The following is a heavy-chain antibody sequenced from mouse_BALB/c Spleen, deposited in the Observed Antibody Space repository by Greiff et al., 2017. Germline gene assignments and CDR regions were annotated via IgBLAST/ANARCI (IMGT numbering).Heavy chain of an antibody. J-gene: IGHJ3*01. CDR3: NAFYGSSYVGFAY. D-gene: IGHD1-1*01. V-gene: IGHV14-4*02. CDR2: IDPENGDT. Sequence: EVKLMESGAELVRSGASVKLSCTASGFNIKDYYMHWVKQRPEQGLEWIGWIDPENGDTEYAPKFQGKATMTADTSSNTAYLQLSSLTSEDTAVYYCNAFYGSSYVGFAYWGQGTLVTVSA. CDR1: GFNIKDYY.